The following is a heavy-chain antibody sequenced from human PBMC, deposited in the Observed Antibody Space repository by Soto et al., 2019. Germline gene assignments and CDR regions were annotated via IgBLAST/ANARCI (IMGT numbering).Heavy chain of an antibody. D-gene: IGHD3-10*01. CDR3: ARPDGDYFYNYMDV. Sequence: GGSLRLSCEGSGFTFSRYVMSWVRQAPGKGLEWVSVISGSGAVSYYAGSVKGRFTTSRDNSKNRLYLEMKSLGAGDTAVYYCARPDGDYFYNYMDVWGKGTTVTVSS. CDR1: GFTFSRYV. CDR2: ISGSGAVS. V-gene: IGHV3-23*01. J-gene: IGHJ6*03.